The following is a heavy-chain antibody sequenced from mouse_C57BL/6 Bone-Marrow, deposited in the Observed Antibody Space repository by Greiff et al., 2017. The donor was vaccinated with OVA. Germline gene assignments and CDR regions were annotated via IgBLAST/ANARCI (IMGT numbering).Heavy chain of an antibody. CDR1: GYSITSGYY. CDR2: ISYDGSN. Sequence: DVQLQESGPGLVKPSQSLSLTCSVTGYSITSGYYWTWIRQFPGNKLECMGYISYDGSNNYNPSLKNRISITRDTSKNQFFLKLNSVTTEDTATYYCARDYGSSPAWFAYWGQGTLVTVSA. J-gene: IGHJ3*01. CDR3: ARDYGSSPAWFAY. V-gene: IGHV3-6*01. D-gene: IGHD1-1*01.